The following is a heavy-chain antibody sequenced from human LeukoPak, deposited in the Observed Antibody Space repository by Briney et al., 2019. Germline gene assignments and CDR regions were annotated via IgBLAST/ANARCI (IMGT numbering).Heavy chain of an antibody. CDR2: IYHSGST. CDR1: GGSISIDGYS. D-gene: IGHD4-23*01. Sequence: KSSETLSLTCAVSGGSISIDGYSWSWIRQPPGKGLEWVGYIYHSGSTNYNPSLKSRVTISVDTSRNQFSLKLSSVTAADTAVYYCARSRYGGYYYYGMDVWGQGTTVTVSS. V-gene: IGHV4-30-2*01. CDR3: ARSRYGGYYYYGMDV. J-gene: IGHJ6*02.